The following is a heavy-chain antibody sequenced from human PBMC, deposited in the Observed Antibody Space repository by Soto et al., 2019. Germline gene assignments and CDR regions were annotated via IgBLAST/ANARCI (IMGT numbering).Heavy chain of an antibody. CDR3: ARDHRRIAVAGTFDY. D-gene: IGHD6-19*01. V-gene: IGHV1-3*01. CDR1: VYTFTSYA. Sequence: ASVKVSCKASVYTFTSYAMHWVRQAPGQRLEWMGWINAGNGNTKYSQKFQGRVTITRDTSASTAYMELSSLRSEDTAVYYCARDHRRIAVAGTFDYWGQGTLVTVSS. J-gene: IGHJ4*02. CDR2: INAGNGNT.